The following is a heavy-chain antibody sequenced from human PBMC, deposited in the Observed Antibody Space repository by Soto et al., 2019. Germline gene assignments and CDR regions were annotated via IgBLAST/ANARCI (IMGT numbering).Heavy chain of an antibody. CDR2: ISGRGGST. Sequence: VQLLESGGGLVQPGGSLRLSCAASGFTFSTYAMSWVRQAPGKGLEWVSAISGRGGSTYYADSVKGRFTISRDKSKNTLFLQRNSLRAEDTAVYYCAKNWDSTFSSSSHWGQGTLVTVSS. CDR3: AKNWDSTFSSSSH. D-gene: IGHD6-6*01. J-gene: IGHJ4*02. V-gene: IGHV3-23*01. CDR1: GFTFSTYA.